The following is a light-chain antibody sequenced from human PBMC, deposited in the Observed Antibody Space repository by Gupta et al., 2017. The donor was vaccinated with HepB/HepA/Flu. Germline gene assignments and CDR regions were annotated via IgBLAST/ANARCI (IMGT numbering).Light chain of an antibody. CDR2: STN. CDR3: AAWDDSLNGYV. CDR1: SSNIGGNT. Sequence: SVLTQSPPASGTPAQRVTISSSGSSSNIGGNTVNWYQQLPGTAPKLLIYSTNQRPSGVPDRFSGSKSGTSASLAISGLQSEDEADYYCAAWDDSLNGYVFGTGTKVTVL. J-gene: IGLJ1*01. V-gene: IGLV1-44*01.